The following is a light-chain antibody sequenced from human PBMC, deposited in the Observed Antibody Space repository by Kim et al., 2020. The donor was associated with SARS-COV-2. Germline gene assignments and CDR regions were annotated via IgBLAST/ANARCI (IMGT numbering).Light chain of an antibody. CDR1: SSDVGSYNY. Sequence: GKSVTISCTGTSSDVGSYNYVSWYQQHPGKAPKVMIYDVSKRPSGVPDRFSGSKSGNTASLTISGLQADDEADYYCCSYAGTFTSLFGGGTKLTVL. CDR2: DVS. CDR3: CSYAGTFTSL. J-gene: IGLJ2*01. V-gene: IGLV2-11*03.